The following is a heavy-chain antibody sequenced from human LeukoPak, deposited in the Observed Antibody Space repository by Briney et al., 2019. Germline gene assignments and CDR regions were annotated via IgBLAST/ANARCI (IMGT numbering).Heavy chain of an antibody. CDR2: ISYDGSNK. CDR3: ARPRAAAAGTFGFDP. V-gene: IGHV3-30*03. D-gene: IGHD6-13*01. CDR1: GFTFSNYG. J-gene: IGHJ5*02. Sequence: PGGSLRLSCAASGFTFSNYGMHWVRQAPGKGLEWVAVISYDGSNKYYADSVKGRFTISRDNSKNTLYLQMNSLRAEDTAVYYCARPRAAAAGTFGFDPWGQGTLVTVSS.